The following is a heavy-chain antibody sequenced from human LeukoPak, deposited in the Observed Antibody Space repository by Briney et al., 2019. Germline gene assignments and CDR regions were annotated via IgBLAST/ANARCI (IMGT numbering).Heavy chain of an antibody. CDR1: GGSFNGYY. CDR3: ARRQISSGWSRGAFDI. CDR2: INHSGST. J-gene: IGHJ3*02. V-gene: IGHV4-34*01. Sequence: PSETLSLTCAVYGGSFNGYYWSWIRQPPGKGLKWIGEINHSGSTNYNPSLKSRVTISVDTSKNQFSLKLSSVTAADTAVYYCARRQISSGWSRGAFDIWGQGTMVTVSS. D-gene: IGHD6-19*01.